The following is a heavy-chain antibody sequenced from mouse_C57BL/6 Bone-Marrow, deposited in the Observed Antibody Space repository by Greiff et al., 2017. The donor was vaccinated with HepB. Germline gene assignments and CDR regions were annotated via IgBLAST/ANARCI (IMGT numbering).Heavy chain of an antibody. CDR3: ARESNYDVPYYFDY. CDR2: IDPANGNT. CDR1: GFNINNTY. Sequence: VQLQQSVAELVRPGASVKLSCTASGFNINNTYMHWVKQRPEQGLEWIGRIDPANGNTKYAPKFQGKATITADTSSNTAYLQLSSLTSEDTAIDYCARESNYDVPYYFDYWGQGTTLTVAS. D-gene: IGHD2-4*01. V-gene: IGHV14-3*01. J-gene: IGHJ2*01.